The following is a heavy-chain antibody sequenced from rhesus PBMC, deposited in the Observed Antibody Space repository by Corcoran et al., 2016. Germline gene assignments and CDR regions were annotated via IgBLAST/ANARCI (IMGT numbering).Heavy chain of an antibody. J-gene: IGHJ4*01. CDR1: GYSISSGYV. Sequence: QVQLQESGPGLVKPSETLSLTCAVSGYSISSGYVWSWIRQPPGKGLEWIGYIGGSRGSTNNNPSLKSRITISKDTSKNQFALKLSSVTAADTAVYYCVRAGYYFDYWGQGVLVTVSS. V-gene: IGHV4-127*01. CDR3: VRAGYYFDY. CDR2: IGGSRGST. D-gene: IGHD3-34*01.